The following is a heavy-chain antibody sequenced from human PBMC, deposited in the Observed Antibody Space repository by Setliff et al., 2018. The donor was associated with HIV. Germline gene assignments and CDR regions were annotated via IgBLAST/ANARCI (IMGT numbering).Heavy chain of an antibody. CDR2: INAGNGNT. Sequence: ASVKVSCKASGYTFTSYAMHWVRQAPGQRLEWMGWINAGNGNTKYSQKFQGRVTITRDTSASTAYMELSSLRSEDTAVYYCARSRTEERLFDYWGQGTLVTVSS. D-gene: IGHD1-1*01. V-gene: IGHV1-3*01. CDR3: ARSRTEERLFDY. J-gene: IGHJ4*02. CDR1: GYTFTSYA.